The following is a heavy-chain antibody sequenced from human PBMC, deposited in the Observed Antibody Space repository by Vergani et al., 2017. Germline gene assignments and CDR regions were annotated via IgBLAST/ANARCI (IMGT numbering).Heavy chain of an antibody. CDR1: GFFFGNYG. CDR3: AKVEPPSVVATMFDY. J-gene: IGHJ4*02. D-gene: IGHD5-12*01. V-gene: IGHV3-30*19. Sequence: QVQLVESGGGVVQPGGSLRLSCRGSGFFFGNYGMYWVRQAPGKGLEWVAVISYDGSNKYYADSVKGRLTISRDNSKNTLYLQMNSLRAEDTAVYYCAKVEPPSVVATMFDYWGQGTLVTVSS. CDR2: ISYDGSNK.